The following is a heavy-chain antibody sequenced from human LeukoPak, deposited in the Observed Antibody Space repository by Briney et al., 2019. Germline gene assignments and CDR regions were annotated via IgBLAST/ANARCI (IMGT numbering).Heavy chain of an antibody. J-gene: IGHJ4*02. V-gene: IGHV1-8*01. CDR1: GYTFTTHD. CDR3: ARDSGSGSNDY. Sequence: ASVKVSCKASGYTFTTHDINWVRQATGQGLEWLGWMSPNSGDTGYSQNFQGRVTFISNTSATTAFMELSSLRSEDAAVYYCARDSGSGSNDYWGQGTLVTVSS. CDR2: MSPNSGDT. D-gene: IGHD1-26*01.